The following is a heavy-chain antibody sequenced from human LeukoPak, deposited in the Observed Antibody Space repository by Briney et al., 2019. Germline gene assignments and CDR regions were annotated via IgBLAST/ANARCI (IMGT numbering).Heavy chain of an antibody. CDR2: IRSKAYGGTT. D-gene: IGHD6-19*01. V-gene: IGHV3-49*04. CDR3: TRESAMGGWYGY. CDR1: GFTFRTYN. Sequence: GGSLRLSCAASGFTFRTYNMNWVRQAPGKGLEWVGFIRSKAYGGTTEYAASVKGRFTISRDDSKSIAYLQMNSLKTEDTAVYYCTRESAMGGWYGYWGQGTLVTVSS. J-gene: IGHJ4*02.